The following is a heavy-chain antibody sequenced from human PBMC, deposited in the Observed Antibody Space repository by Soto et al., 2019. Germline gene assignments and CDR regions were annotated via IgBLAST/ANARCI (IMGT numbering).Heavy chain of an antibody. CDR2: INAGNGNT. D-gene: IGHD3-3*02. V-gene: IGHV1-3*01. CDR3: ARDKDRQKLGGNYYYIMDV. CDR1: GYTFTSYA. J-gene: IGHJ6*01. Sequence: ASVKVSCKASGYTFTSYAMHWVRQAPGQRLEWMGWINAGNGNTKYSQKFQGRVTITRDTSASTAYMELSSLRSEDTAVYYCARDKDRQKLGGNYYYIMDVWGQGTTVTVSS.